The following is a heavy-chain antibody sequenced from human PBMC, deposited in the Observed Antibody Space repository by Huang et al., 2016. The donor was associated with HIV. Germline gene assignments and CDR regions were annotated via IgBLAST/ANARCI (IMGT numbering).Heavy chain of an antibody. D-gene: IGHD3-22*01. CDR1: GGSFRNFA. CDR3: ATVDYYDTSGPQRGYFDN. V-gene: IGHV1-69*01. J-gene: IGHJ4*02. Sequence: QVQLVQSGAEVKKPGSSVKVSCKASGGSFRNFAIGWVRQAPGQGLEWMGGIIATLGTANNAQKFQGRVTIIADECTSTAYMELSSLRSEDTAVYYCATVDYYDTSGPQRGYFDNWGQGTLVTVSS. CDR2: IIATLGTA.